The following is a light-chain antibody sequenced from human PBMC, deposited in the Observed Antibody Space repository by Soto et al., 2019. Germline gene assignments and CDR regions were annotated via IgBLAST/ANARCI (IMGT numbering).Light chain of an antibody. CDR1: QSLSSN. J-gene: IGKJ5*01. CDR3: QQRSDWFT. Sequence: EIVMTQSPATLSVSPGERAAVSCRASQSLSSNLAWYQQKPGQAPRLLIIGASDRVTGIPARFSGSGSGTDFTLTISSLEPEDFGLYYCQQRSDWFTFGQGTRLEI. V-gene: IGKV3-11*01. CDR2: GAS.